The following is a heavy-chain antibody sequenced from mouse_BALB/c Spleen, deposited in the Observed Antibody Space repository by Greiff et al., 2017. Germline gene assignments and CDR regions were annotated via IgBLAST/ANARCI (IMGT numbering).Heavy chain of an antibody. Sequence: EVQLVESGGGLVKPGGSLKLSYAASGFAFSSYDMSWVRQTPEKRLEWVAYISSGGGSTYYPDTVKGRFTISRDNAKNTLYLQMSSLKSEDTAMYYCARHDYDWYFDVWGAGTTVTVSS. D-gene: IGHD2-4*01. CDR1: GFAFSSYD. CDR2: ISSGGGST. CDR3: ARHDYDWYFDV. J-gene: IGHJ1*01. V-gene: IGHV5-12-1*01.